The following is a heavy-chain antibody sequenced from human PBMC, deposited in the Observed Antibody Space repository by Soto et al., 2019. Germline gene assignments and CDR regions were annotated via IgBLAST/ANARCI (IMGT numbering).Heavy chain of an antibody. CDR2: LNPDSANT. J-gene: IGHJ4*02. CDR3: ARAIRDQLLSDY. V-gene: IGHV1-8*01. D-gene: IGHD1-26*01. Sequence: QVQLVQSGAEVRQPGASVKVSCRASGYTFTNYDISWVRQATGQGLEWMGWLNPDSANTGYAQKFQGRVTMTRDTSISTAYMELNSLPSEDTAIYYCARAIRDQLLSDYWGQGTLLTVSS. CDR1: GYTFTNYD.